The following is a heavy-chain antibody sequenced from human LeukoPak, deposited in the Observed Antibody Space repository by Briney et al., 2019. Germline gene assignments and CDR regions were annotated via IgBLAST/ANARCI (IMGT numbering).Heavy chain of an antibody. CDR1: GDSISSGSYF. Sequence: SETLSLTCTVSGDSISSGSYFWSWIRQPAGKGLEWIRRISTTGSTNYNPSLKSRISISAVTSKNQFSLSLTSVTAADTAVYYCGRAPYGPLDHWGQGILVTVSS. D-gene: IGHD3-10*01. J-gene: IGHJ4*02. CDR2: ISTTGST. V-gene: IGHV4-61*02. CDR3: GRAPYGPLDH.